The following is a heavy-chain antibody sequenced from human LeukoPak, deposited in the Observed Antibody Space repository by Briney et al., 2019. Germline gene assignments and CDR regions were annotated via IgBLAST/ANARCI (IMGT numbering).Heavy chain of an antibody. Sequence: SETLSLTCTVSGGSISSSSYYWSWIRQPPGKGLEWIGEINHSGSTNYNPSLKSRVTISVDTSKNQFSLKLSSVTAADTAVYYCARGRARYYFDYWGQGTLVTVSS. D-gene: IGHD5-12*01. CDR1: GGSISSSSYY. CDR2: INHSGST. CDR3: ARGRARYYFDY. V-gene: IGHV4-39*07. J-gene: IGHJ4*02.